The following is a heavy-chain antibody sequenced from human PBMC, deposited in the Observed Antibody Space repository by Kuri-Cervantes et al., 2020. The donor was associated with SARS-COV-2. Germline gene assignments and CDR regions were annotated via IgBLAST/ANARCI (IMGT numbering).Heavy chain of an antibody. D-gene: IGHD4-11*01. CDR3: ARHSPLQSYYYYYYGMDV. CDR2: IYYSGRT. CDR1: GGSISSSSYY. J-gene: IGHJ6*02. Sequence: GSLRLSCTVSGGSISSSSYYWGWIRQPPGKGLAWIGSIYYSGRTYYNPSLKSRVTISVDTSKNQFSLKLSSVTAADTAVYYCARHSPLQSYYYYYYGMDVWGQGTTVTISS. V-gene: IGHV4-39*01.